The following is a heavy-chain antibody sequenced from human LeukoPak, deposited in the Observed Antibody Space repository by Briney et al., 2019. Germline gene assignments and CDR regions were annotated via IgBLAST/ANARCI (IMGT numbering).Heavy chain of an antibody. J-gene: IGHJ4*02. CDR1: GFTFSDHY. CDR2: TRDKANSYTT. D-gene: IGHD6-13*01. CDR3: AKDMAADGPFPFDY. V-gene: IGHV3-72*01. Sequence: GGSLRLSCAASGFTFSDHYMDWVRQAPGKGLEWVGRTRDKANSYTTEYAASVKGRFTISRDDSKNSLYLQMNSLRTEDTALYYCAKDMAADGPFPFDYWGLGTLVTVSS.